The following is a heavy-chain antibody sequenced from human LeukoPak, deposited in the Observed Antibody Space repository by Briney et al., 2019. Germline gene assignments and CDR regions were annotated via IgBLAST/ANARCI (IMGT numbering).Heavy chain of an antibody. CDR2: IKPDGSEN. V-gene: IGHV3-7*05. D-gene: IGHD1-7*01. J-gene: IGHJ4*02. CDR1: GFTSSTYW. Sequence: GGSLRLSCAASGFTSSTYWMTWVRQAPGKGLEWVANIKPDGSENYYVDSVKGRFTISRDNAKNSLSLQMNSLRAEDTAVYYCARDYMSLNYNNFDSWGQGTLVTVSS. CDR3: ARDYMSLNYNNFDS.